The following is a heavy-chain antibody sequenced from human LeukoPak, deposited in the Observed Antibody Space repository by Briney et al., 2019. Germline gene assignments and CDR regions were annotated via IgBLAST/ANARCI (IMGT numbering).Heavy chain of an antibody. J-gene: IGHJ6*03. V-gene: IGHV3-20*04. CDR1: GFTFDDYG. D-gene: IGHD3-22*01. CDR2: INWNGGIT. Sequence: GGSLRLSCAASGFTFDDYGMSWVRQAPGKGLEWVSGINWNGGITAYADSVKGRFTISRDNSRNTVYLQMNRLSAEDTAVYYCAKEGDYYDRSGYYSDNYYYYMEVWGTGTTVTVSS. CDR3: AKEGDYYDRSGYYSDNYYYYMEV.